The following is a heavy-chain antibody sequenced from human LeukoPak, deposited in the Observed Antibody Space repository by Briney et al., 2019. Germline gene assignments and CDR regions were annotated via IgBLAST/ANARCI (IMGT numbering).Heavy chain of an antibody. CDR3: ARGKTTVTTYRPFQH. CDR2: INPNSGGT. CDR1: GYTFTGYY. Sequence: ASVKVSCKASGYTFTGYYMHWVRQAPGQGPEWMGWINPNSGGTNYAQKFQGRVTMTRDTSISTAYMELSRLRSDDTAVYYCARGKTTVTTYRPFQHWGQGTLVTVSS. D-gene: IGHD4-17*01. V-gene: IGHV1-2*02. J-gene: IGHJ1*01.